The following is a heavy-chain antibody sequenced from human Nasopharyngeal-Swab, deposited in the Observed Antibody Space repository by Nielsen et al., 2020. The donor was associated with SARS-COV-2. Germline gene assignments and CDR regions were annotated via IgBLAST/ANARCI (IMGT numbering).Heavy chain of an antibody. Sequence: GSLRLSCATSGFTFSDHFMDWVRQAPGKGLEWVGRARNKGNRYTTEYAASVKGRFTVSRDDSKSSLFLQMNSLKTEDTAVYYCASLLYYYDSSGYYHWGQGTLVTVSS. CDR3: ASLLYYYDSSGYYH. V-gene: IGHV3-72*01. J-gene: IGHJ5*02. CDR1: GFTFSDHF. CDR2: ARNKGNRYTT. D-gene: IGHD3-22*01.